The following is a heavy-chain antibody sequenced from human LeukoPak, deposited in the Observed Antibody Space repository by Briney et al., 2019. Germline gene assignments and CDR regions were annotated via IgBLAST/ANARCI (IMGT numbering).Heavy chain of an antibody. V-gene: IGHV4-59*11. CDR3: ARGRNDNGGMFFDS. CDR1: TDSFSSHY. J-gene: IGHJ4*02. D-gene: IGHD4-23*01. CDR2: ISYIGST. Sequence: PSETLSLTCAVSTDSFSSHYWSWIRQPPGKGLEWIGYISYIGSTNYNPSLKSRLTISIDTSKSQFSLRLSSLTAADTAIYYCARGRNDNGGMFFDSWAQGTLVTVSS.